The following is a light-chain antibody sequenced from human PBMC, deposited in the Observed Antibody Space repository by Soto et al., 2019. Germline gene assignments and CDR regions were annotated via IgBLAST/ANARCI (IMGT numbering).Light chain of an antibody. J-gene: IGKJ4*01. CDR3: QQYNSYSALT. CDR2: DAS. CDR1: QCISSW. Sequence: DIQMTQSPSTLSASVGDRVTITCRASQCISSWLAWSQQKPGKAPKLLIYDASSLESGVPSRFSGSGSGTEFTLTISSLQPDDFATYYCQQYNSYSALTFGGGTKVEIK. V-gene: IGKV1-5*01.